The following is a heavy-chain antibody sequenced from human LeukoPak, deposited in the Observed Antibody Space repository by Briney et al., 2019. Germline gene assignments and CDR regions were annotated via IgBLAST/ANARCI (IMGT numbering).Heavy chain of an antibody. V-gene: IGHV3-23*01. J-gene: IGHJ4*02. CDR2: ISGSGGST. CDR1: GFTFSSYA. D-gene: IGHD6-19*01. Sequence: GGSLRLSCAASGFTFSSYAMSWVRQAPGKGLEWVSAISGSGGSTYYADSVKGRFTISRDNSKNTLYLQMNGLRAEDTAVYYCARQTYSSGWYLVSSADDYWGQGTLVTVSS. CDR3: ARQTYSSGWYLVSSADDY.